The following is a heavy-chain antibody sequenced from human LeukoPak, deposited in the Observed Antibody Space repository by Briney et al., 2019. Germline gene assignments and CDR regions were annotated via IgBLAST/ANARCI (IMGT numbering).Heavy chain of an antibody. CDR3: ARRSGGDY. Sequence: PGGSLRLSCTASGFTFSTHWMTWVRQPPGKGLEWVANIKQDGSEKYYVDSVKGRFTISRDNAKNSLYLQMNSLRAEDTAVYYCARRSGGDYWGQGTLVTVSS. D-gene: IGHD3-10*01. V-gene: IGHV3-7*01. CDR1: GFTFSTHW. J-gene: IGHJ4*02. CDR2: IKQDGSEK.